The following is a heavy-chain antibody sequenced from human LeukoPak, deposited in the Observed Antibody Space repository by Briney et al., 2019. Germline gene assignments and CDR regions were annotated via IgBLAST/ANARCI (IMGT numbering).Heavy chain of an antibody. CDR2: IYPGDADT. V-gene: IGHV5-51*01. D-gene: IGHD3-22*01. Sequence: GESLKISCKASGYSFTTYLIGWVRQMPGKGVEWMGIIYPGDADTRYRQPFEGQVTISGDKSISTAYLQWSSLKASDTAMYYCARLHDSGGYRNFFDMWGEGTMVTVSS. CDR3: ARLHDSGGYRNFFDM. CDR1: GYSFTTYL. J-gene: IGHJ3*02.